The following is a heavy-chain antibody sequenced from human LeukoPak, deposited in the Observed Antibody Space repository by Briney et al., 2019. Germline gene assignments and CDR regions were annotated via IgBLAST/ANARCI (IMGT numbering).Heavy chain of an antibody. V-gene: IGHV3-48*03. CDR3: ARGSGGQQLIRGYYYMDV. CDR2: ISSSGSTI. Sequence: GGSLRLSCAASGFTFSSYEMNWVRQAPGKGLEWVSYISSSGSTIYYADSVKGRFTISRDNAKNSLHLQMNSLRAEDTAVYYCARGSGGQQLIRGYYYMDVWGKGTTVTVSS. J-gene: IGHJ6*03. D-gene: IGHD6-6*01. CDR1: GFTFSSYE.